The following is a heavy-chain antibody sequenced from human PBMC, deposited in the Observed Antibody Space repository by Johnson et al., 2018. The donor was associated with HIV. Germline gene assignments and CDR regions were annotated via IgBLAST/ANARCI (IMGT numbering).Heavy chain of an antibody. Sequence: QVQLVESGGGVVQPGRSLRLSCAASGFTFSSYAMHWVRLAPGKGLEWVAVISYDGSNKYYADSVKGRFTISRDNSKNTLYLQMNSLRAEDTAVYYCAREVGGDIVVVPAAPGAFDIWGQGTMVTVSS. CDR1: GFTFSSYA. CDR3: AREVGGDIVVVPAAPGAFDI. V-gene: IGHV3-30*04. J-gene: IGHJ3*02. D-gene: IGHD2-2*01. CDR2: ISYDGSNK.